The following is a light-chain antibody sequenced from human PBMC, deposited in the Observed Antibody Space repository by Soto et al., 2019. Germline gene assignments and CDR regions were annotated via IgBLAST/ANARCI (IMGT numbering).Light chain of an antibody. CDR1: QSISDW. CDR3: QQSYSTPT. Sequence: DIQMTQSPSTLSASVGDRVTITCRASQSISDWLAWHQQKPGKPPKLLISKASSLESGVPSRFSGSGSGTDFTLTISSLEPEDFATYYCQQSYSTPTFGQGTKVDIK. V-gene: IGKV1-5*03. CDR2: KAS. J-gene: IGKJ2*01.